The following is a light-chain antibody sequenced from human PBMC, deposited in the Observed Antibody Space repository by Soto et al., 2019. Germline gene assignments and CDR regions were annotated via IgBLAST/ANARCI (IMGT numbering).Light chain of an antibody. Sequence: QSVLTQSPSASGTPGQRVSISCSGSTSNIGTNTVSWYQHVPGTAPKLLIYSNDQRPSAVPGRFSGSKSGTSASLAISGLLSEDEADYYCAAWDDNLNVVVFGGGTKLTVL. J-gene: IGLJ3*02. V-gene: IGLV1-44*01. CDR1: TSNIGTNT. CDR3: AAWDDNLNVVV. CDR2: SND.